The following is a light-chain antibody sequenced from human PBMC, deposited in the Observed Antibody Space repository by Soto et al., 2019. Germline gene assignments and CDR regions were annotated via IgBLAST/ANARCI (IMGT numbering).Light chain of an antibody. J-gene: IGKJ1*01. CDR2: DTS. CDR1: QSVSSTS. V-gene: IGKV3-20*01. CDR3: HQYGRSTST. Sequence: EMVLTQSPGTLSLSPGERATLSCRASQSVSSTSLAWYQQKPGQAPRLLMYDTSGTATGIPDRFSGSGSGTDFTLTITRPEPEDFALYYWHQYGRSTSTVGQGTKMEI.